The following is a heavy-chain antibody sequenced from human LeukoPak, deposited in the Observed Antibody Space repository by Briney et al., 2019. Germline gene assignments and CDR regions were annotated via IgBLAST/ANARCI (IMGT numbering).Heavy chain of an antibody. CDR2: ISGSGSDT. J-gene: IGHJ1*01. D-gene: IGHD6-19*01. Sequence: PGGSLRLSCAASGFTYRHSVLSGVRQAPGKGLEGISIISGSGSDTNYADSVRGRLIISSDDYQNTLFLQMNSLRAAHTDVHYCAKKMGRWLVNQYAGYFQNRGEGSLVTVSS. V-gene: IGHV3-23*01. CDR1: GFTYRHSV. CDR3: AKKMGRWLVNQYAGYFQN.